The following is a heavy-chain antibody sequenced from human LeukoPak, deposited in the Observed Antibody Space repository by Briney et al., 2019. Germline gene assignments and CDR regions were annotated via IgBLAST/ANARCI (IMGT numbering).Heavy chain of an antibody. CDR3: ASDGYNDAFDI. CDR1: GYTFTGYY. CDR2: MNPNSGNT. J-gene: IGHJ3*02. D-gene: IGHD5-24*01. V-gene: IGHV1-8*02. Sequence: ASVKVSCKASGYTFTGYYMHWVRQAPGQGLEWMGWMNPNSGNTGYAQKFQGRVTMTRNTSISTAYMELSSLRSEDTAVYYCASDGYNDAFDIWGQGTMATVSS.